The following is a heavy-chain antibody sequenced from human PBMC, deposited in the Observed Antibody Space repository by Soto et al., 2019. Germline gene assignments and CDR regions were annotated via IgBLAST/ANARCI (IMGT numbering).Heavy chain of an antibody. V-gene: IGHV1-18*01. Sequence: QVQLVQSGDEVKKPGASVKVSCKTSGYIFVNYGIARVRQAPGHGLEWMGWISPYTGNTHSATKIQGRLTMTTDTSTSTAYMDLGSLTSDDTAVYYCVMVDNYVTPTPQDAWGQGTTVTVSS. CDR1: GYIFVNYG. CDR3: VMVDNYVTPTPQDA. CDR2: ISPYTGNT. D-gene: IGHD3-16*01. J-gene: IGHJ6*02.